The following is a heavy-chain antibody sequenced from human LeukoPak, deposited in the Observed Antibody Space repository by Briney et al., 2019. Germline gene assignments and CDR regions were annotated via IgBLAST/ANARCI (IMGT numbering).Heavy chain of an antibody. CDR3: ARHQGIIGLRGFDY. V-gene: IGHV4-4*02. D-gene: IGHD3-16*01. CDR1: GDSISSSIW. J-gene: IGHJ4*02. Sequence: PSGTLSLTCAVSGDSISSSIWWSWVRQPPGKGLEWIGEIHHSGSSGSTNYNPSLRSRVTVSVDKSKNQFSLKLTSVTAADTAVYYCARHQGIIGLRGFDYWGQGTLVTVSS. CDR2: IHHSGSSGST.